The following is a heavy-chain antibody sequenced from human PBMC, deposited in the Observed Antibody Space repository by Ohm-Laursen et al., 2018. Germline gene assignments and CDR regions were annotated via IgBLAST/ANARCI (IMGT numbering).Heavy chain of an antibody. V-gene: IGHV3-21*06. CDR1: GFTFSTYA. CDR2: ISRSSIFI. J-gene: IGHJ4*02. CDR3: AKLGLGL. Sequence: SLRLSCTAPGFTFSTYAMSWVRQAPGKGLEWVSSISRSSIFIHYADSVKGRFTISRDNGKNLVYLQVSSLRVEDTAVYYCAKLGLGLWGQGTLVTVSS. D-gene: IGHD3-16*01.